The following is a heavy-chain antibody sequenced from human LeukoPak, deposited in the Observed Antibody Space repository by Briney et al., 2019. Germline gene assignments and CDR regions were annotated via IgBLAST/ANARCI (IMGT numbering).Heavy chain of an antibody. Sequence: GGSLRLSCAASGFTFSSYGMHWVRQAPGKGLEWVAFIRYDGSNKYYADSVKGRFTISRDNSKNTLYLQMNSLRAEDTAVYYCVRKALAVAGTPYYYYMDVWGKGTTVTVSS. V-gene: IGHV3-30*02. CDR3: VRKALAVAGTPYYYYMDV. J-gene: IGHJ6*03. CDR2: IRYDGSNK. CDR1: GFTFSSYG. D-gene: IGHD6-19*01.